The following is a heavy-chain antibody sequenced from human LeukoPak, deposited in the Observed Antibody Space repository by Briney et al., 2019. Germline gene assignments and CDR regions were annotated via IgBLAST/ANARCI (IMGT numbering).Heavy chain of an antibody. CDR1: GGSISGGDFY. J-gene: IGHJ4*02. V-gene: IGHV4-30-4*01. CDR3: AREQLVGSRYFDY. D-gene: IGHD1-1*01. Sequence: SETLSLTCTVSGGSISGGDFYWSWIRQSPGKGLEWIGYIYYSGSTYYNPSLKSRVTISVDTSKNQFSLKLSSVTAADTAVYYCAREQLVGSRYFDYWGQGTLVTVSS. CDR2: IYYSGST.